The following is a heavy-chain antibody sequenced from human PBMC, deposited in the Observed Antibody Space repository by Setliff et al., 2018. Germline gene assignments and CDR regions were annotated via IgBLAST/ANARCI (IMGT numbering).Heavy chain of an antibody. CDR2: IITSTGKT. CDR3: ARFGGSCSSSSCYASDL. J-gene: IGHJ3*01. Sequence: ASVKVSCKASGYTFTNFGFHWLRQAPGQGLEWMAMIITSTGKTSYAQKFQGRVTVTTDTYAGTGYMELRSLRSDDTAMYFCARFGGSCSSSSCYASDLWGQGTMVTVSS. CDR1: GYTFTNFG. V-gene: IGHV1-18*01. D-gene: IGHD2-2*01.